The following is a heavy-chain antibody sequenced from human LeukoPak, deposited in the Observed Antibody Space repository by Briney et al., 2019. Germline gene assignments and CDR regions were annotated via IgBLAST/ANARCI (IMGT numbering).Heavy chain of an antibody. CDR1: GYTFTSYG. Sequence: GASVKVSCKASGYTFTSYGISWVRQALGQGLEWMGWISAYNGNTNYAQKLQGRVTMTTDTSTSTAYMELRSLRSDDTAVYYCARAGCSSTSCYAPWFDPWGQGTLVTVSS. J-gene: IGHJ5*02. CDR3: ARAGCSSTSCYAPWFDP. V-gene: IGHV1-18*01. CDR2: ISAYNGNT. D-gene: IGHD2-2*01.